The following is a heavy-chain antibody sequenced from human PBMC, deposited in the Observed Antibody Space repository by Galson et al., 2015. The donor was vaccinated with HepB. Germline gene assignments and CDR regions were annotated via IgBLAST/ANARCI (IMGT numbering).Heavy chain of an antibody. Sequence: SVKVSCKASGYTFSSHDINWVRQAPGQGLEWMGWFSTNNNHTNYAQKFQGRVTMTADISTSTAYMDLRNLRPDDTAVYFCARRGADEEAFDYWGQGTLVTVSS. CDR1: GYTFSSHD. CDR3: ARRGADEEAFDY. J-gene: IGHJ4*02. D-gene: IGHD3-16*01. V-gene: IGHV1-18*01. CDR2: FSTNNNHT.